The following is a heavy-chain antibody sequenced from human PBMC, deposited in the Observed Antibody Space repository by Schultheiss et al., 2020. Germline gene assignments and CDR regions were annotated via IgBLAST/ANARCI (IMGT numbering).Heavy chain of an antibody. CDR2: IDWDDDK. CDR3: ARILWGGLYSSVDY. J-gene: IGHJ4*02. CDR1: GFSLSTSGVG. D-gene: IGHD5-18*01. Sequence: SGPTLVKPTQTLTLTCTFSGFSLSTSGVGVGWIRQPPGKALEWLALIDWDDDKYYSTSLKTRLTISKDTSKNQVVLTMTNMDPVDTATYYCARILWGGLYSSVDYWGQGTLVTVSS. V-gene: IGHV2-70*01.